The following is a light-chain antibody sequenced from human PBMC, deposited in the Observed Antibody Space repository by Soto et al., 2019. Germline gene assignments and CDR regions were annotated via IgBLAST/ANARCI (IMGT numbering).Light chain of an antibody. CDR3: SSYTSSSIDYV. CDR2: EVS. V-gene: IGLV2-14*01. CDR1: SSDGGGYNY. J-gene: IGLJ1*01. Sequence: QSALTQPASVSGSPGQSITISCTGTSSDGGGYNYVSWYQQHPGKAPKLMIYEVSNRPSGVSNRFSGSKSGNTASLTISGLQAEDEADYNCSSYTSSSIDYVFGTGTKLTVL.